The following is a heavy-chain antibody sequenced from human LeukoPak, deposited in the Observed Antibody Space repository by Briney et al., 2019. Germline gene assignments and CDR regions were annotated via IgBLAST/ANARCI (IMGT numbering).Heavy chain of an antibody. CDR2: IYYSGST. D-gene: IGHD5-18*01. J-gene: IGHJ6*02. V-gene: IGHV4-31*03. Sequence: NPSQTLSLTCTVSGGSISSGGYYWSCIRQHPGKGLEWIGYIYYSGSTYYNPSLKSRVTISVDTSKNQFSQKLSSVTAADTAVYYCARGKGGYSPSDVWGQGTTVTVSS. CDR3: ARGKGGYSPSDV. CDR1: GGSISSGGYY.